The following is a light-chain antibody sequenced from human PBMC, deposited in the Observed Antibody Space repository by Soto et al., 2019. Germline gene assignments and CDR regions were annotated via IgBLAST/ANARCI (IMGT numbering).Light chain of an antibody. CDR3: QSYDNSLSGSWV. V-gene: IGLV1-40*01. CDR1: SSNIGAGFD. Sequence: QSVLTQPPSVSGAPGQRVTISCSGNSSNIGAGFDVHWYQQLPGAAPKLLIYGNSNRPSGVPDRFSGSKSGTSASLAINGLQAEDEAHYYCQSYDNSLSGSWVFGGGTKLTVL. CDR2: GNS. J-gene: IGLJ3*02.